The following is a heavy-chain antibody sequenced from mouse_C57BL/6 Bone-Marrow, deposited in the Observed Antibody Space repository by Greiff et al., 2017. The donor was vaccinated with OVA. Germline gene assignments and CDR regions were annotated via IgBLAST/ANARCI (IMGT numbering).Heavy chain of an antibody. CDR1: GYSITSGYY. CDR3: ARGGYSNYVDY. J-gene: IGHJ2*01. CDR2: ISYDGSN. Sequence: EVKLMESGPGLVKPSQSLSLTCSVTGYSITSGYYWNWIRQFPGNKLEWMGYISYDGSNNYNPSLKNRISITRDTSKNQFFLKLNSVTTEDTATYYCARGGYSNYVDYWGQGTTLTVSS. V-gene: IGHV3-6*01. D-gene: IGHD2-5*01.